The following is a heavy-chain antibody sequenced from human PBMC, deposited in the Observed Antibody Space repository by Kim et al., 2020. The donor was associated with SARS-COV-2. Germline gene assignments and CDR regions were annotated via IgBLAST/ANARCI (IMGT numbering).Heavy chain of an antibody. D-gene: IGHD3-16*01. Sequence: YYSGSTNSNPSLKSRVTISVDTSKNQFSLKLSSVTAADTAVYYCARDGGDWGQGTLVTVSS. V-gene: IGHV4-59*01. CDR3: ARDGGD. CDR2: YYSGST. J-gene: IGHJ4*02.